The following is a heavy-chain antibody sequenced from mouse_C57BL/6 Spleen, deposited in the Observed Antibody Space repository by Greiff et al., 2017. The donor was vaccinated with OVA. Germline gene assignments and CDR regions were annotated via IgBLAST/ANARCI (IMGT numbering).Heavy chain of an antibody. D-gene: IGHD2-5*01. Sequence: EVKLMESGGGLVKPGGSLSLSCAASGFTFTDYYMSWVRQPPGKALEWLGFIRNKANGYTTEYSASVKGRFTISRDNSQSILYLQMNALRAEDSATYYWARWNYSNYGWYFDGWGTGTTVTVSS. CDR1: GFTFTDYY. J-gene: IGHJ1*03. V-gene: IGHV7-3*01. CDR2: IRNKANGYTT. CDR3: ARWNYSNYGWYFDG.